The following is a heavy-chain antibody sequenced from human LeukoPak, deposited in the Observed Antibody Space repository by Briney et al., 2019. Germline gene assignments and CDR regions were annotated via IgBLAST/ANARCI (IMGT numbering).Heavy chain of an antibody. D-gene: IGHD5-12*01. CDR1: GGSISSGSYY. CDR3: ARVRWGYSGYDTGLFDFDY. J-gene: IGHJ4*02. V-gene: IGHV4-61*02. Sequence: SQTLSLTCTVSGGSISSGSYYWSWIRQPAGKGLEWIGRIYTSGSTNYNPSLKSRVTISVDTSKNQFSLKLSSVTAADTAVYYCARVRWGYSGYDTGLFDFDYWGQGTLVTVSS. CDR2: IYTSGST.